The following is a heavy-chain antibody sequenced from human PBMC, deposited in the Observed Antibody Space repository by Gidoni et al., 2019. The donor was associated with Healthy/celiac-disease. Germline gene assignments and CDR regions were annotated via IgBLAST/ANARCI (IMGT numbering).Heavy chain of an antibody. CDR3: ARGVGIAAAGTLYYYYMDV. CDR2: INHSGST. D-gene: IGHD6-13*01. V-gene: IGHV4-34*01. CDR1: GGSFSGYY. J-gene: IGHJ6*03. Sequence: QVQLQQWGAGLLKPSETLSLTCAVYGGSFSGYYWSWIRQPPGKGLEWIGEINHSGSTNYNPSLKSRVTISVDTSKNQFSLKLSSVTAADTAVYYCARGVGIAAAGTLYYYYMDVWGKGTTVTVSS.